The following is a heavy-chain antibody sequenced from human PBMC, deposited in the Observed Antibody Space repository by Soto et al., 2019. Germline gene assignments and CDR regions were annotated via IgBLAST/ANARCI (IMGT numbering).Heavy chain of an antibody. V-gene: IGHV4-34*01. D-gene: IGHD2-2*01. CDR1: GGSFSGYY. Sequence: SETLSLTCAVYGGSFSGYYWSWIRQPPRKGLEWIGEINHSGSTNYNPSLKSRVTISVDTSKNQFSLKLSSVTAADTAVYYCARGLSCSSTSCYVSYYYYYMDVWGKGTTVTVSS. J-gene: IGHJ6*03. CDR3: ARGLSCSSTSCYVSYYYYYMDV. CDR2: INHSGST.